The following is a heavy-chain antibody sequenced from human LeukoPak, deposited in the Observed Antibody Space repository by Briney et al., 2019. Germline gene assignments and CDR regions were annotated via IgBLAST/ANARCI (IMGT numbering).Heavy chain of an antibody. CDR1: GFTFSSYA. CDR2: ISYDGSNK. J-gene: IGHJ4*02. Sequence: KSGGSLRLSCAASGFTFSSYAMHWVRQAPGKGLEWVAVISYDGSNKYYADSVKGRFTISRDNSKNTLYLQMNSLRAEDTAVYYCARWVSYCGGDCPKQVFDYWGQGTLVTVSS. D-gene: IGHD2-21*02. V-gene: IGHV3-30-3*01. CDR3: ARWVSYCGGDCPKQVFDY.